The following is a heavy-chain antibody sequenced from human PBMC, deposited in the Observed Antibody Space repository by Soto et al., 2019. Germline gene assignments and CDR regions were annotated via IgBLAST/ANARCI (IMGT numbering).Heavy chain of an antibody. CDR3: AKSKPTVVVPAAIHY. J-gene: IGHJ4*02. D-gene: IGHD2-2*01. CDR1: GFTFSSYG. V-gene: IGHV3-30*18. Sequence: QVQLVESGGGVVQPGRSLRLSCAASGFTFSSYGMHWVRQAPGKGLEWVAVISYDGSNKYYADSVKGRFTISRDNSKNTLYLQMNSLRAEDTAVYYCAKSKPTVVVPAAIHYWGQGPLVTVSS. CDR2: ISYDGSNK.